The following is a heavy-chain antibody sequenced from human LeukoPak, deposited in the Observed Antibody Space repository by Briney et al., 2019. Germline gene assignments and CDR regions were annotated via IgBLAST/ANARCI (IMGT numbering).Heavy chain of an antibody. CDR1: GGSISSYY. Sequence: KSSETLSLTCTVSGGSISSYYWSWIRQPPGKGLEWIGYIYYSGSTNYNPSLKSRVTISVGTSKNQFSLKLSSVTAADTAVYYCARQGYYYGSGSYPFDIWGQGTMVTVSS. CDR2: IYYSGST. V-gene: IGHV4-59*08. CDR3: ARQGYYYGSGSYPFDI. J-gene: IGHJ3*02. D-gene: IGHD3-10*01.